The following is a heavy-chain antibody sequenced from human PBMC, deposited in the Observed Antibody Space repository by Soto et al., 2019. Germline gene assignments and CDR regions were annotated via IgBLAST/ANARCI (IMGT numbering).Heavy chain of an antibody. CDR2: IIPIFGTA. CDR1: GVTFSSYA. V-gene: IGHV1-69*13. D-gene: IGHD2-15*01. J-gene: IGHJ6*01. Sequence: SVKVSCKASGVTFSSYAISWVRQSPGQGLEWMGGIIPIFGTANYAQKFQGRVTITADESTSTAYMELSSLRSEDTAVYYCARKGELAATPYYGMDVLGQGTTVTVSS. CDR3: ARKGELAATPYYGMDV.